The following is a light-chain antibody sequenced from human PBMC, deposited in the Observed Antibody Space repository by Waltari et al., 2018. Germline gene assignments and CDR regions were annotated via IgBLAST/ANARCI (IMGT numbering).Light chain of an antibody. J-gene: IGKJ2*03. CDR3: QQYYSYPPPGG. V-gene: IGKV1-8*01. CDR2: AAS. CDR1: QGISSY. Sequence: AIRMTHSPSSLSASTGDRVTIPCRASQGISSYLAWYQQKPGKAPKLLIYAASTLQSGVPSRFSGSGSGTDFTLTISCLQSEDFATYYCQQYYSYPPPGGFGQGTKLEIK.